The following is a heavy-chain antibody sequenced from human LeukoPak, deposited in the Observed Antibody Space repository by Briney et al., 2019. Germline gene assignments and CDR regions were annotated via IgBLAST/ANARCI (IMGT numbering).Heavy chain of an antibody. Sequence: QSGGSLRLSCAASGFTFSSYGMSWVRQAPGKGLEWVSAISGSGGSTYYADSVKGRFTISRDNSKNTLYLQMNSLRAEDTAVYYCAKAPYYDFWSGYYPYFDYWGQGTLVTVSS. J-gene: IGHJ4*02. CDR3: AKAPYYDFWSGYYPYFDY. V-gene: IGHV3-23*01. D-gene: IGHD3-3*01. CDR2: ISGSGGST. CDR1: GFTFSSYG.